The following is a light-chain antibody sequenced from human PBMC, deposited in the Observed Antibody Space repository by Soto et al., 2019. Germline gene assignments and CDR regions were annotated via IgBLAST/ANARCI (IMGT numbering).Light chain of an antibody. V-gene: IGKV3-20*01. J-gene: IGKJ3*01. CDR2: GAS. CDR3: QQYGSSLFT. Sequence: EIVLTQSPVTLSLSPGEGATLSCRASQSVSSSYLAWYQQKPGQAPRLLIYGASSRATGIPDRFSGSGSGTDFTLTISRLEPEDFAVYYCQQYGSSLFTFGPGTKVDIK. CDR1: QSVSSSY.